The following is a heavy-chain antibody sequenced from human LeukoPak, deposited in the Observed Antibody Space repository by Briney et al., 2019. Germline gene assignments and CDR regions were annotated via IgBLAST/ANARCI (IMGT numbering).Heavy chain of an antibody. J-gene: IGHJ4*02. Sequence: PSETLSLTCAVYGGSFSGYYWSWIRQPPGKGLEWIGEINHSGSTNYNPSLKSRVTISVDTSKNQFSLKLSSVTAADTAVYYCARYGSGSYMRVYFDYWGQGTLVTVSS. CDR2: INHSGST. CDR3: ARYGSGSYMRVYFDY. CDR1: GGSFSGYY. D-gene: IGHD3-10*01. V-gene: IGHV4-34*01.